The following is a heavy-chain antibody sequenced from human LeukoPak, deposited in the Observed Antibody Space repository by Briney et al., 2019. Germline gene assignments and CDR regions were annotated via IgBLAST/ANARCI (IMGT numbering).Heavy chain of an antibody. D-gene: IGHD3-3*01. CDR3: ARDSYTIFGVVIENNWFDP. Sequence: ASVKVSCKASGGTFSSYAISWVRQAPGQGLEWMGRIIPILGIANYAQKFQGRVTITADKSTSTAYMELSSLRSEDTAVYYCARDSYTIFGVVIENNWFDPWSQGTLVTVSS. V-gene: IGHV1-69*04. CDR1: GGTFSSYA. CDR2: IIPILGIA. J-gene: IGHJ5*02.